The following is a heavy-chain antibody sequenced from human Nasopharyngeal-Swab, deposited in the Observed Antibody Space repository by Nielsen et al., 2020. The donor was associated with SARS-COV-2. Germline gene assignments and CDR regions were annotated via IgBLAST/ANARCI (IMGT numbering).Heavy chain of an antibody. CDR1: GYSFTSYW. V-gene: IGHV5-10-1*01. J-gene: IGHJ6*02. CDR3: AREGSGPRIAAAGTWYYYYYYGMDV. D-gene: IGHD6-13*01. Sequence: GESLKISCKGSGYSFTSYWISWVRQMPGKGLEWMGRIDPSDSYTNYSPSFQGHVTVSADKSISTAYLQWSSLKASDTAMYYCAREGSGPRIAAAGTWYYYYYYGMDVWGQGTTVTVSS. CDR2: IDPSDSYT.